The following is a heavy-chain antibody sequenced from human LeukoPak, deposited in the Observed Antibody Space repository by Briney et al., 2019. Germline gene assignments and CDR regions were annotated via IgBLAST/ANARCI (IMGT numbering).Heavy chain of an antibody. CDR3: ARGYFGPGYYFDN. V-gene: IGHV4-59*11. CDR1: SGPISGQC. D-gene: IGHD3-22*01. CDR2: VEDSGPT. Sequence: SETLSLTCIVASGPISGQCWSWIRQFPGKAPEWIGSVEDSGPTRYNSSLRGRVSLSVDASQKQFSLRLSSVTAADTAMYYCARGYFGPGYYFDNWGQGALVTVAS. J-gene: IGHJ4*02.